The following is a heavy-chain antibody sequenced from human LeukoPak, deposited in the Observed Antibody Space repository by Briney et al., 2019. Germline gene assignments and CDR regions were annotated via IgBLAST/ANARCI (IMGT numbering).Heavy chain of an antibody. J-gene: IGHJ5*02. CDR3: AKCESDFWSGYRVGNWFDP. CDR2: IKPDATYT. D-gene: IGHD3-3*01. CDR1: GFTFRNYW. V-gene: IGHV3-74*03. Sequence: PGGSLRLSCAASGFTFRNYWMHWVRQAPGKGLVWVSTIKPDATYTMYADFVKGRFTVSRDNAKNTLYLQMNSLRAEDTAVYYCAKCESDFWSGYRVGNWFDPWGQGTLVTVSS.